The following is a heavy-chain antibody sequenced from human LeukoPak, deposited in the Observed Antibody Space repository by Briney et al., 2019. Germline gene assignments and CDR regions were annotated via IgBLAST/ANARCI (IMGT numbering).Heavy chain of an antibody. D-gene: IGHD3-22*01. V-gene: IGHV3-30*03. J-gene: IGHJ4*02. CDR2: ISYDGSNK. Sequence: TGGSLRLSCAASGFTFSSYGMHWVRQAPGKGLEWVAVISYDGSNKYYADSVKGRFTISRDSSKNTLYLQMNSLRAEDTAVYYCARDRYPYDSSGYAFNWGQGTLVTVSS. CDR1: GFTFSSYG. CDR3: ARDRYPYDSSGYAFN.